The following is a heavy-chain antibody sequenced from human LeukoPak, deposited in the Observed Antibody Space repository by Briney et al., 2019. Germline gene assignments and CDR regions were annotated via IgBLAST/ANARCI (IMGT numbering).Heavy chain of an antibody. V-gene: IGHV3-49*04. J-gene: IGHJ4*02. Sequence: GRSLRLSCTASGFTFVDCAIHWVRQAPGKGLEWVGFIRGENYGGTPEYAAPVKGRFTISRDDSKSIADLHMNSLKTEDTAVYYCTRDSGAYFESSARWGQGTLVTVSS. CDR1: GFTFVDCA. CDR2: IRGENYGGTP. D-gene: IGHD3-22*01. CDR3: TRDSGAYFESSAR.